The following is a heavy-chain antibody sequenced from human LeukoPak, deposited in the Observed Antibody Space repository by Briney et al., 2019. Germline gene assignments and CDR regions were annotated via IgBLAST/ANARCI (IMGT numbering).Heavy chain of an antibody. CDR1: GGSISSGSYY. CDR3: ARTHVQLELVSRYYYMDV. Sequence: PSQTLSLTCTVSGGSISSGSYYWSWIRQPAGKGLEWIGRIYTSGSTNYNPSLKSRVTISVDTSKNQFSLKLSSVTAADTAVYYCARTHVQLELVSRYYYMDVWGKGTTVTVSS. J-gene: IGHJ6*03. CDR2: IYTSGST. V-gene: IGHV4-61*02. D-gene: IGHD1-1*01.